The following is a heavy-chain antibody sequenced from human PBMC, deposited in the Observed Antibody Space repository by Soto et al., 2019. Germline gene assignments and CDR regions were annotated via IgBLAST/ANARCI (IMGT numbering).Heavy chain of an antibody. CDR2: ISRSGGRT. CDR1: GFTFSSYA. D-gene: IGHD4-17*01. J-gene: IGHJ4*02. V-gene: IGHV3-23*01. CDR3: ATVFDV. Sequence: GGSLRLSCAASGFTFSSYAMSWVRQAPGKGLEWVSDISRSGGRTYYADSVKGRFTISRDNAKKSLYLQMNNLRVEDTAVYYCATVFDVRAQGTPVTVSS.